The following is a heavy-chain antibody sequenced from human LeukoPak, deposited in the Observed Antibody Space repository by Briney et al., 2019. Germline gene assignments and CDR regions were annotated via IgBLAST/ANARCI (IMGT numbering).Heavy chain of an antibody. J-gene: IGHJ2*01. V-gene: IGHV4-34*01. CDR2: INHSGST. CDR1: GGSFSGYY. Sequence: SETLSLTCAVYGGSFSGYYWSWIRQTPGKGLEWIGEINHSGSTNYNPSLKSRVTISVDTSKNQFSLKLSSVTAADTAVYSCARRWYFDLRGRGALGTGSS. CDR3: ARRWYFDL.